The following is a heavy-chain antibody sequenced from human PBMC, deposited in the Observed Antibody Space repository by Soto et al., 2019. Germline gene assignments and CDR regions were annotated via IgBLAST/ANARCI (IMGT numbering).Heavy chain of an antibody. CDR1: GYLLGDYY. CDR2: INPNSGDT. CDR3: ARALWNDAFDI. Sequence: ASVKVSCKASGYLLGDYYMHWVRQAPGQGLEWMALINPNSGDTIYAQKFQGRVTMTRDTSISTAYMELTRLTSDDTAVYYCARALWNDAFDIWGQGTMVTVSS. D-gene: IGHD1-1*01. V-gene: IGHV1-2*02. J-gene: IGHJ3*02.